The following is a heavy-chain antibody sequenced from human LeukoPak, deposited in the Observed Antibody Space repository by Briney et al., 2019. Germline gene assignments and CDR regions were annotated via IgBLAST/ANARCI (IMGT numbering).Heavy chain of an antibody. Sequence: GGSLRLSCAASGFTFSSYEMNWVRQAPGKGLEWVSYISSSGSTIYYEDSVKGRFTISRDNAKNSLYLQMNSLRAEDTAVYYCARVLVVVVPAAIIPHDGMDVWGQGTTVTVSS. D-gene: IGHD2-2*01. CDR2: ISSSGSTI. J-gene: IGHJ6*02. CDR1: GFTFSSYE. V-gene: IGHV3-48*03. CDR3: ARVLVVVVPAAIIPHDGMDV.